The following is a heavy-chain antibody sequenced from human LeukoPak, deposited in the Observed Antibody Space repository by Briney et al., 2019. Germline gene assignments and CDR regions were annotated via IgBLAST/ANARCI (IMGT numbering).Heavy chain of an antibody. Sequence: GGSLSLSCAPSGFTFSSYAMSWVRQAPGKGLEWVAVISYDGSNKYYADSVRGRFTITRDNSKNTLNLQMNSLRAEDTAVYYCAKSRWGYYDCGESWGQGTLVTVSS. J-gene: IGHJ5*02. V-gene: IGHV3-30*18. CDR1: GFTFSSYA. CDR2: ISYDGSNK. D-gene: IGHD3-22*01. CDR3: AKSRWGYYDCGES.